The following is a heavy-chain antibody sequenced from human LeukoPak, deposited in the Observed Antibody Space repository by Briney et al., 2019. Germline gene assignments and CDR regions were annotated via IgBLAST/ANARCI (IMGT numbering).Heavy chain of an antibody. Sequence: GASVKVSCKVSGYTLTELSMHWVRQAPGKGLEWMGGFDPEDGETIYAQKFQGRVTMTEDTSTDTAYMELSSLRSEDTAVYYCATAIRFLEWLSVGPFDYWGQETLVTVSS. D-gene: IGHD3-3*01. CDR2: FDPEDGET. V-gene: IGHV1-24*01. J-gene: IGHJ4*02. CDR3: ATAIRFLEWLSVGPFDY. CDR1: GYTLTELS.